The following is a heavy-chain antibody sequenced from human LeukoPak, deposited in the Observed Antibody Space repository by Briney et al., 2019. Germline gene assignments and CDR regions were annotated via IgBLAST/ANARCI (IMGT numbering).Heavy chain of an antibody. V-gene: IGHV3-30*02. J-gene: IGHJ4*02. Sequence: GGSLRLSCEASGFNFRSYGMHWVRQAPGKGLEWVAYIRNDGTNQWYADTVRGRLTISRDNSENTVSLQMNSLRSEDTAVYYCARVAGWLQLEPFDYWGQGTLVTVSS. CDR1: GFNFRSYG. CDR2: IRNDGTNQ. CDR3: ARVAGWLQLEPFDY. D-gene: IGHD5-24*01.